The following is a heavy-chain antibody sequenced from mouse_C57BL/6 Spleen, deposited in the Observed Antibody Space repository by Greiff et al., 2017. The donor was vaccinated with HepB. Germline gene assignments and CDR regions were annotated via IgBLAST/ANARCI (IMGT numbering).Heavy chain of an antibody. CDR3: ARRGLITTVVGEDYFDY. CDR2: IYPRSGNT. CDR1: GYTFTSYG. J-gene: IGHJ2*01. D-gene: IGHD1-1*01. Sequence: QVQLQQSGAELARPGASVKLSCKASGYTFTSYGISWVKQRTGQGLEWIGEIYPRSGNTYYNEKFKGKATLTADKSSSTAYMELRSLTSEDSAVYFCARRGLITTVVGEDYFDYWGQGTTLTVSS. V-gene: IGHV1-81*01.